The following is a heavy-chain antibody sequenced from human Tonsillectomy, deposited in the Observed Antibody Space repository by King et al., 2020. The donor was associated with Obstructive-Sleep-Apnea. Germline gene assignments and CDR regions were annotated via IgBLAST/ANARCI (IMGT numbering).Heavy chain of an antibody. D-gene: IGHD4-17*01. CDR2: IIPILGVA. J-gene: IGHJ4*02. CDR1: GGTSSSYG. V-gene: IGHV1-69*10. Sequence: VQLVQSGAEVKKPGSSVKVSCKASGGTSSSYGINWVRQAPGQGLEWMGGIIPILGVANYAQKFQGRVTITADKSTYTDYMELSSLKSEDTAVYYCARDPGDYGDTDYWGQGTLVTVTS. CDR3: ARDPGDYGDTDY.